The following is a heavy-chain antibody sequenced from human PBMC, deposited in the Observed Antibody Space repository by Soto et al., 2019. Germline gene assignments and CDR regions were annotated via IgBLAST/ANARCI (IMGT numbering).Heavy chain of an antibody. Sequence: SETLSLTCTVSGGSISSYYWSWIRQPAGKGLEWIGRIYISGSTNYNPSLKSRATLSVDTSKNQFSLKLSSVTAADTAVYYCARERRYLDWLLVFDYWGQGALVTVSS. J-gene: IGHJ4*02. CDR1: GGSISSYY. D-gene: IGHD3-9*01. V-gene: IGHV4-4*07. CDR2: IYISGST. CDR3: ARERRYLDWLLVFDY.